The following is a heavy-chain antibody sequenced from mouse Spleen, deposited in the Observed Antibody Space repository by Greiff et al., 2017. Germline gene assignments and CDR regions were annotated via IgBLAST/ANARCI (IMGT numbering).Heavy chain of an antibody. J-gene: IGHJ1*03. V-gene: IGHV1-58*01. Sequence: EVQGVESGAELVRPGSSVKMSCKTSGYTFTSYGINWVKQRPGQGLEWIGYIYIGNGYTEYNEKFKGKATLTSDTSSSTAYMQLSSLTSEDSAIYFCARHSRSFMGYDEGWYFDVWGTGTTVTVSS. CDR3: ARHSRSFMGYDEGWYFDV. CDR1: GYTFTSYG. CDR2: IYIGNGYT. D-gene: IGHD2-2*01.